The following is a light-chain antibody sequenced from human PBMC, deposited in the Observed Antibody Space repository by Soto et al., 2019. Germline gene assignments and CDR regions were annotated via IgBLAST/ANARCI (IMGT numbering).Light chain of an antibody. CDR3: QQVYPPPPWT. CDR1: QSISRY. CDR2: AAS. J-gene: IGKJ1*01. Sequence: DSQMTQSPSSLSASVGDRVTITCRASQSISRYLNWYQQIPGKAPKLLIYAASTLQSGVPSRFSGSGYETHFTLTISGLQPEDFATYYCQQVYPPPPWTFGQGTKVDI. V-gene: IGKV1-39*01.